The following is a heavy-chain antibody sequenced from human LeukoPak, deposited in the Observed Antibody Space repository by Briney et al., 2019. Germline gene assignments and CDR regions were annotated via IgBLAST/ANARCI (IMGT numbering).Heavy chain of an antibody. CDR3: ARGRYCSGGSCQRLDY. J-gene: IGHJ4*02. Sequence: GGALRLSCAVSGFTFSSYWMTWVRQAPGKGLEWVANIKQDGSEKYYVDSMKSRFTISRDNAENCLYLEMNSLRAEDTAVYYCARGRYCSGGSCQRLDYWGQGTLVTVSS. V-gene: IGHV3-7*01. D-gene: IGHD2-15*01. CDR1: GFTFSSYW. CDR2: IKQDGSEK.